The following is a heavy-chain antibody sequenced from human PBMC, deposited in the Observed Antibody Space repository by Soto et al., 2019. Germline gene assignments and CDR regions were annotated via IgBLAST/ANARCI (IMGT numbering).Heavy chain of an antibody. V-gene: IGHV3-30-3*01. CDR1: GFTLSSYP. CDR3: ATRYTQEFAY. D-gene: IGHD1-20*01. Sequence: QVQLVESGGGVVQPGRSLRLSCAASGFTLSSYPMNWVRQAPGKGLEWVAITPHDGGNNYYADSVKGRFTISRDNSKNTLFLQRNSLRAEDTAVYYCATRYTQEFAYWGQGTLVTVSS. J-gene: IGHJ4*02. CDR2: TPHDGGNN.